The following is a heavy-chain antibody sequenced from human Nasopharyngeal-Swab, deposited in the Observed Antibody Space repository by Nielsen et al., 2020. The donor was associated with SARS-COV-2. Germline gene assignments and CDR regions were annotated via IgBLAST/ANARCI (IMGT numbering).Heavy chain of an antibody. CDR2: IKQDGSEK. CDR3: ARDGGNNGYCSSTSCSISGWFDP. Sequence: GESLKISCAASGFTFSSYWMSWVRQAPGKGLEWVANIKQDGSEKYYVDSVKGRFTISRDNAKNSLYLQMNSLRAEDTAVYYCARDGGNNGYCSSTSCSISGWFDPWGQGTLVTFSS. D-gene: IGHD2-2*01. V-gene: IGHV3-7*01. J-gene: IGHJ5*02. CDR1: GFTFSSYW.